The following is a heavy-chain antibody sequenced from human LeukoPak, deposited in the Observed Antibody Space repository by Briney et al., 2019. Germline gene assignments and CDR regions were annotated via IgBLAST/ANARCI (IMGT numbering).Heavy chain of an antibody. CDR3: ARGQSLYY. J-gene: IGHJ4*02. CDR1: GYTFNNFV. CDR2: ISPHTYTT. V-gene: IGHV1-18*01. Sequence: ASVPVSCKASGYTFNNFVISWVRQAPGQGLAWVGWISPHTYTTRYATRVQGRVTMTTDTSTTTVYMKLRSLRSDDTAVYFCARGQSLYYWGQGTPVTVSS. D-gene: IGHD3-16*01.